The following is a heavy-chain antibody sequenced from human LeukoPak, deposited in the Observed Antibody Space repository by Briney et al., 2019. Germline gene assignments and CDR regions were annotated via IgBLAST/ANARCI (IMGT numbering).Heavy chain of an antibody. CDR1: GFNFSNYW. V-gene: IGHV3-74*01. D-gene: IGHD1-26*01. CDR3: VRLSWELGDGGVT. Sequence: GGSLRLSCAASGFNFSNYWMHWVRQAPGKGLVWISRINSDGSSTTYADSVKGRFTISRDNVKNTLYPQMNNLRAEDTAVYYCVRLSWELGDGGVTWGQGTLVTVSS. J-gene: IGHJ5*02. CDR2: INSDGSST.